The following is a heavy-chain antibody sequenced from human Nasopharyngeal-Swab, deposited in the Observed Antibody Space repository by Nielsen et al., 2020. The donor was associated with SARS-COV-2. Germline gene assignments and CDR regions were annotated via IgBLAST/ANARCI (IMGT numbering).Heavy chain of an antibody. CDR2: ISSSSSYI. CDR3: ASYCGGDCYAFDY. D-gene: IGHD2-21*02. J-gene: IGHJ4*02. Sequence: LSLTCAASGFTFSSYSMNWVRQAPGKGLEWVSSISSSSSYIYYADSVKGRFTISRDNAKNSLYLQMNSLRAEDTAVYYCASYCGGDCYAFDYWGQGTLVTVSS. V-gene: IGHV3-21*01. CDR1: GFTFSSYS.